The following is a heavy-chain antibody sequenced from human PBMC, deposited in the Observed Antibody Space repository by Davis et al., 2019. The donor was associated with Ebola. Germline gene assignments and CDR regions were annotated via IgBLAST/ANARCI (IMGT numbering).Heavy chain of an antibody. Sequence: AASVKVSCKASGFTFTTYAMTWVRQAPGQGLEWMGWINTNTGNPTYAQGFTGRFVFSLDTSVSTAYLQISSLKAEDTAVYYCARCLSGLLRSGGITDYYYGMDVWGRGTTVTVSS. D-gene: IGHD2-15*01. V-gene: IGHV7-4-1*02. J-gene: IGHJ6*04. CDR2: INTNTGNP. CDR3: ARCLSGLLRSGGITDYYYGMDV. CDR1: GFTFTTYA.